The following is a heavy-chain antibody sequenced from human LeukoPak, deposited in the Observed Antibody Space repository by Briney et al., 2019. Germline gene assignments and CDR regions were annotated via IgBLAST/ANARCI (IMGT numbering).Heavy chain of an antibody. Sequence: ASVKVSCKTSGYTFTNYAIHWGRQAPGQGLEWLGIINPSGGTTTYAQKFQGRVTMTRDTSTSTVYMELNTLRAEETGVYYCVRGSNYYDDVTADYPRYWGQGTLVTVSS. V-gene: IGHV1-46*01. CDR1: GYTFTNYA. CDR3: VRGSNYYDDVTADYPRY. J-gene: IGHJ4*02. D-gene: IGHD3-22*01. CDR2: INPSGGTT.